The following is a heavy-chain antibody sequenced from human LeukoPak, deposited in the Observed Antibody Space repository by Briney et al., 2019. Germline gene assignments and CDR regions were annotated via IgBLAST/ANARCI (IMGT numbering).Heavy chain of an antibody. D-gene: IGHD6-19*01. Sequence: QPGGSLKLSCAASGFTFSDSAIHWVRQATGKGLEWVGRIRSKADTYATTYGASLKDRFTISRDDSRNRAYLQMSSLRTEDTAVYYCTREYSSGWPFDFWGQGTLVTVSS. V-gene: IGHV3-73*01. CDR3: TREYSSGWPFDF. CDR2: IRSKADTYAT. CDR1: GFTFSDSA. J-gene: IGHJ4*02.